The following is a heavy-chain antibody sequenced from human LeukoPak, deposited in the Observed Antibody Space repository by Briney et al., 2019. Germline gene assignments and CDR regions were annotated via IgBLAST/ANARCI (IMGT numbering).Heavy chain of an antibody. J-gene: IGHJ6*03. Sequence: GGSLRLSCAASGFTVTSNYMNWVRQAPGKGLEWVSVIYSGGRTYYADSVKGRFTISRDNSKNTLYLQMNSLRAEDTAVYYCAKGRVRFYYYYMDVWGKGTTVTVSS. CDR3: AKGRVRFYYYYMDV. CDR2: IYSGGRT. D-gene: IGHD3-22*01. CDR1: GFTVTSNY. V-gene: IGHV3-53*01.